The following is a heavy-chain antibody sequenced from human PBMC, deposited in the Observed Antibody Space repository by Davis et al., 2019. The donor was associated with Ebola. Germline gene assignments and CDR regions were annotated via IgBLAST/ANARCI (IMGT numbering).Heavy chain of an antibody. CDR1: GGTFNTYS. CDR2: TIPMLRTA. V-gene: IGHV1-69*13. Sequence: AASVKVSCKASGGTFNTYSISWVRQAPGQGLEWMGGTIPMLRTASYAQKFQGRLTITADESTGTSYLELRSLRSEDMAVYYCARGGLTMVRGTHDAFDIWGQGTLVTVSS. D-gene: IGHD3-10*01. CDR3: ARGGLTMVRGTHDAFDI. J-gene: IGHJ3*02.